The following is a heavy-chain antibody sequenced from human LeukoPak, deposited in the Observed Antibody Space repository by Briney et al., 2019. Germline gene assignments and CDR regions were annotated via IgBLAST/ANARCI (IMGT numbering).Heavy chain of an antibody. V-gene: IGHV3-30*02. Sequence: GRSLRLSCAADGFSFSNSGMHSARQAPGKGLEWVAFIRFHGSNKYYADSVKGRFTISRDNSKNTLFLQMSSLRPEDTAVYYCAGARGYYYGSGSSYYYYMDVWGKGTTVTISS. J-gene: IGHJ6*03. CDR2: IRFHGSNK. CDR1: GFSFSNSG. D-gene: IGHD3-10*01. CDR3: AGARGYYYGSGSSYYYYMDV.